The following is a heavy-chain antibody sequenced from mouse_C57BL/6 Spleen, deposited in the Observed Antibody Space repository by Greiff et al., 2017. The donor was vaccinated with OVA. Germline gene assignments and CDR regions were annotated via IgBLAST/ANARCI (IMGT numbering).Heavy chain of an antibody. Sequence: QVQLQQSGPELVKPGASVKISCKASGYAFSSSWMNWVKQRPGKGLEWIGRIYPGDGDTNYNGKFKGKATLTADKSSSTAYMQLSSLTSEDSAVYFCARAYYYGSSYTYAMDYWGQGTSVTVSS. J-gene: IGHJ4*01. CDR3: ARAYYYGSSYTYAMDY. CDR2: IYPGDGDT. CDR1: GYAFSSSW. D-gene: IGHD1-1*01. V-gene: IGHV1-82*01.